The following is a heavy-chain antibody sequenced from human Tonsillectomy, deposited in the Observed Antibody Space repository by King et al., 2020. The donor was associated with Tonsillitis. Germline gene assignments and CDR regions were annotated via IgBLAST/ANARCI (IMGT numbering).Heavy chain of an antibody. Sequence: VQLQQWGAGLLKPSETLSLTCAVYGGSFSGYYWSWSRQSPGKGLEWLGEINHSGSTNYNPSLKSRVTISVDTSKNHFSLKQSSVTAADTAVYYCARGGYTYAYRNDAFDIWGQGTMVTVSS. CDR1: GGSFSGYY. D-gene: IGHD3-16*01. CDR3: ARGGYTYAYRNDAFDI. V-gene: IGHV4-34*01. CDR2: INHSGST. J-gene: IGHJ3*02.